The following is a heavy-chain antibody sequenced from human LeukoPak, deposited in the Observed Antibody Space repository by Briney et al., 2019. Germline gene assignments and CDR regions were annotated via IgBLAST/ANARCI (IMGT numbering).Heavy chain of an antibody. CDR1: GYSFTSYW. V-gene: IGHV5-10-1*01. CDR2: IDPSDSYI. D-gene: IGHD3-10*01. J-gene: IGHJ4*02. Sequence: GESLRISCKASGYSFTSYWISWVRQMPGKGLEWMGKIDPSDSYINYSPPFQGHVTISADKSITTAYLQWSSLEASDTAMYYCARHYGSGRTMGYWGQGTLVTVSS. CDR3: ARHYGSGRTMGY.